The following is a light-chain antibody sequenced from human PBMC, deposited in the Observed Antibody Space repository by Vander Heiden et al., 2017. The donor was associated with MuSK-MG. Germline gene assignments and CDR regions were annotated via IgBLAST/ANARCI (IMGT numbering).Light chain of an antibody. Sequence: SYVLTQPLSVSVAPGETARITCEGDNIGGKSVHWYEQKPGQAPVLVIYYNNERPSGIPGRFSGSNSGDTATLTISRVDAGDEADYYCQVWDSDSDHPVFGAGTKVTAL. CDR2: YNN. CDR3: QVWDSDSDHPV. J-gene: IGLJ1*01. V-gene: IGLV3-21*04. CDR1: NIGGKS.